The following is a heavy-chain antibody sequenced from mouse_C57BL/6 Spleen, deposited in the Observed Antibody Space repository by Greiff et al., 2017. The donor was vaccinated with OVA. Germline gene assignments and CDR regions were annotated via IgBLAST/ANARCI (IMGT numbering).Heavy chain of an antibody. V-gene: IGHV5-12*02. CDR2: ISNGGGST. D-gene: IGHD2-5*01. CDR1: GFTFSDYY. Sequence: EVKLVESGGGLVQPGGSLKLSCATSGFTFSDYYMHWVRQTPEKRLEWVAYISNGGGSTYYPDTVKGRFTISRDNAKNTLYLQMSRLKSEDTAMYYCARQMGYYSNHPFGYWGQGTPVTVSP. J-gene: IGHJ3*01. CDR3: ARQMGYYSNHPFGY.